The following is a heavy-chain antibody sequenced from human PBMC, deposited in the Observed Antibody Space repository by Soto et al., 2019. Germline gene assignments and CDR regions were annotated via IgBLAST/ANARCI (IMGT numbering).Heavy chain of an antibody. V-gene: IGHV4-30-4*01. J-gene: IGHJ5*02. CDR2: IYYSGST. CDR1: GGSISSGDYY. D-gene: IGHD6-19*01. Sequence: QVQMQESGPGLVKPSQTLSLTCTVYGGSISSGDYYWSWIRQPPGKGLEWIGYIYYSGSTYYNPSLKSLVTISVDTSKNQFSLRLSSVTAADTAVYYCARERPDGCRLDPWGQGTLVTVSS. CDR3: ARERPDGCRLDP.